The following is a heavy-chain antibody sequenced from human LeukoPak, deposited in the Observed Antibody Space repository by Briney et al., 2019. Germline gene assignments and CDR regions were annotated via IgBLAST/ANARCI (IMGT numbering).Heavy chain of an antibody. D-gene: IGHD3-22*01. CDR1: GGTFSSYV. Sequence: ASVKVSCKASGGTFSSYVISWVRQAPGQGLEWMGGIIPIFGTANYAQKFQGRVTITADESTSTAYMELSSLRSEDTAVYYCALHTYYDSSGYYRYYYYGMDVWGQGTTVTVSS. J-gene: IGHJ6*02. V-gene: IGHV1-69*13. CDR2: IIPIFGTA. CDR3: ALHTYYDSSGYYRYYYYGMDV.